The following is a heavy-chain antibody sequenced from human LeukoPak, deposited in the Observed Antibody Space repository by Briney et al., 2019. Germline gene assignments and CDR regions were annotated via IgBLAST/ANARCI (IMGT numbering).Heavy chain of an antibody. V-gene: IGHV3-30-3*01. CDR3: AREYYDSGGVFDY. CDR2: ISYDGSNK. CDR1: GFTFSSYA. J-gene: IGHJ4*02. D-gene: IGHD3-22*01. Sequence: PGGSLRLSCAASGFTFSSYAMHWVRQAPGKGLEWVAVISYDGSNKYYADSVKGRFTISRDNSKNTLYLQMNSLRAEDTAVYYCAREYYDSGGVFDYWGQGTLVTVSS.